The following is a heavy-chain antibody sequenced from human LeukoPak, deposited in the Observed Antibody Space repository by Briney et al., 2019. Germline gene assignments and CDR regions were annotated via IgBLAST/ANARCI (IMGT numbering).Heavy chain of an antibody. Sequence: GGSLRLSCAASGFTFSSYGMNWVRQAPGKGLEWVSYISSSSSTIYYADSVKGRFTISRDNAKNSLYLQMNSLRADDTAVYFCARGPLNWGLGLHFDYWGQGTLVTVSS. CDR2: ISSSSSTI. V-gene: IGHV3-48*01. J-gene: IGHJ4*02. CDR1: GFTFSSYG. D-gene: IGHD7-27*01. CDR3: ARGPLNWGLGLHFDY.